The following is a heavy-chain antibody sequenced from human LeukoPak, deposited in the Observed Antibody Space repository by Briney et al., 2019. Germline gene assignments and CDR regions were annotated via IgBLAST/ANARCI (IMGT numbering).Heavy chain of an antibody. CDR3: ARDLPVGDYFDY. CDR1: GLTFSTYA. D-gene: IGHD2-8*02. Sequence: GSLRLSCAASGLTFSTYAMSWVRQAPGKGLEWVSTISGNGGATYYADSVKGRFTLSRDNSENTLYPQMNSLRADDTAVYYCARDLPVGDYFDYWGQGTLVTVSS. CDR2: ISGNGGAT. J-gene: IGHJ4*02. V-gene: IGHV3-23*01.